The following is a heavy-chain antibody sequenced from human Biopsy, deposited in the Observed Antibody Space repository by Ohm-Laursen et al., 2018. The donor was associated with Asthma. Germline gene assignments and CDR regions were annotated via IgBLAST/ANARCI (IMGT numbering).Heavy chain of an antibody. CDR3: ARCQVGYSSGWSLLLKKIYYSGMDV. CDR1: GGTFSNFA. V-gene: IGHV1-69*01. D-gene: IGHD6-19*01. J-gene: IGHJ6*02. Sequence: GSSVKVSCNAPGGTFSNFAISWVRQAPGQGLEWLGGIMTVFGTTNYAKKFQGRVTITADESTGTAYMEVTSLRSEDTAIYYCARCQVGYSSGWSLLLKKIYYSGMDVWDQGTAVTVSS. CDR2: IMTVFGTT.